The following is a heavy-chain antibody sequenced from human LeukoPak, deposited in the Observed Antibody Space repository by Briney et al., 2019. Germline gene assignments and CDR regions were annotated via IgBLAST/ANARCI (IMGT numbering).Heavy chain of an antibody. CDR3: ARVGRRGYRVNNWFDP. D-gene: IGHD5-18*01. V-gene: IGHV4-34*01. Sequence: PSETPSLTCAVYGGSFSGYYWSWIRQPPGKGLEWIGEINHSGSTNYNPSLKSRVTIPVDTSKNQFSLKLSSVTAADTAVYYCARVGRRGYRVNNWFDPWGQGTLVTVSS. CDR2: INHSGST. CDR1: GGSFSGYY. J-gene: IGHJ5*02.